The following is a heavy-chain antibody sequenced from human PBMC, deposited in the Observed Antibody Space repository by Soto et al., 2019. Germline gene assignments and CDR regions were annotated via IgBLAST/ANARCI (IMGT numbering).Heavy chain of an antibody. V-gene: IGHV4-39*01. CDR2: IYYSGDT. CDR1: GGSISSDSFY. Sequence: SETLSLTCTVSGGSISSDSFYWAWIRQPPGRGLEWIGIIYYSGDTYYNPSLAGRLTMSVDTSNQFSLTLRSVTAADTALYYCARNQPQRYCSGGTCRPAYGMDVWGQGTTVTVSS. J-gene: IGHJ6*02. D-gene: IGHD2-15*01. CDR3: ARNQPQRYCSGGTCRPAYGMDV.